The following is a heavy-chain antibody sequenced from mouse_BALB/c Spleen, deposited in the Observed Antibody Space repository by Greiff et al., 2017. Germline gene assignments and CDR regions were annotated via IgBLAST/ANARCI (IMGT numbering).Heavy chain of an antibody. CDR1: GYTFTSYW. CDR3: ARYITTTGYYAMDY. CDR2: INPSTGYT. Sequence: QVQLKESGAELAKPGASVKMSCKASGYTFTSYWMHWVKQRPGQGLEWIGYINPSTGYTEYNQKFKDKATLTADKSSSTAYMQLSSLTSEDSAVYYCARYITTTGYYAMDYWGQGTSVTVSS. J-gene: IGHJ4*01. V-gene: IGHV1-7*01. D-gene: IGHD2-4*01.